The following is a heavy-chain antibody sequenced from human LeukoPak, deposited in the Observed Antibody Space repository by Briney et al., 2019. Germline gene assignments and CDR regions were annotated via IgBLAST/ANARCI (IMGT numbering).Heavy chain of an antibody. CDR3: ARGGYYYDSSGYFRSRDDAFDI. Sequence: SETLSLTCAVSGGSISSSNWWSWVRQPPGNGLEWIGEIYHSGSTNYNPSLKSRVTISVDTSKNQFSLKLSSVTAADTAVYYCARGGYYYDSSGYFRSRDDAFDIWGQGTMVTVSS. CDR2: IYHSGST. V-gene: IGHV4-4*02. D-gene: IGHD3-22*01. J-gene: IGHJ3*02. CDR1: GGSISSSNW.